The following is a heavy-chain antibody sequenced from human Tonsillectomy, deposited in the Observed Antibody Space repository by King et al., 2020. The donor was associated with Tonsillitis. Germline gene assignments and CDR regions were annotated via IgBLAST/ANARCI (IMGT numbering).Heavy chain of an antibody. V-gene: IGHV4-30-4*01. D-gene: IGHD2-15*01. CDR3: ARGDCSGGSCYRDLGDWFDP. CDR2: IYYSGST. CDR1: GGSISSGDYY. Sequence: LQESGPGLVTPSQTLSLTCPVSGGSISSGDYYWSWIRQPPGKGLEWIGYIYYSGSTYYNPSLKSRVTISVDTSKNQFSLKLSSVTAADTAVYYCARGDCSGGSCYRDLGDWFDPWGQGTLVTVSS. J-gene: IGHJ5*02.